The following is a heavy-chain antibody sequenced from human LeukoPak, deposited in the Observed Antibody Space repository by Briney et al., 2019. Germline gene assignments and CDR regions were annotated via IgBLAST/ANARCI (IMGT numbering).Heavy chain of an antibody. D-gene: IGHD2-15*01. CDR1: GGTFSSYA. V-gene: IGHV1-69*13. CDR3: ARDTPQVAAFDI. CDR2: IIPIFGTA. J-gene: IGHJ3*02. Sequence: SVKVSCKASGGTFSSYAISWVRQAPGQGLEWMGGIIPIFGTANYAQKFQGRVTITADESTSTAYMELSSLRPEDTAVYYCARDTPQVAAFDIWGQGTMVTVSS.